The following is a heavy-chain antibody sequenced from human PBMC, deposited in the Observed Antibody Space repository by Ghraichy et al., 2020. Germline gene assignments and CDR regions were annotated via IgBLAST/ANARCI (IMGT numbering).Heavy chain of an antibody. CDR2: ISHSGIT. J-gene: IGHJ5*02. Sequence: SETLSLTCAVYGGSFSGYYWSWIRQPPGKGLEWIGQISHSGITNYNPSLKSRVTISVDTSKNQFSLKLRSVTAADTAVYYCARGTFLQHNWFDPWGQGTLVTVSS. CDR3: ARGTFLQHNWFDP. V-gene: IGHV4-34*01. D-gene: IGHD1-1*01. CDR1: GGSFSGYY.